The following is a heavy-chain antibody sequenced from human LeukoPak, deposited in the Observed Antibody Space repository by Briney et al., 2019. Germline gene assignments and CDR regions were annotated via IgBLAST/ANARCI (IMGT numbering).Heavy chain of an antibody. V-gene: IGHV4-59*08. CDR3: ARASRDGYNFYYYYGMDV. Sequence: SETLSLTCAVYGGSFSGYYWSWIRQPPGKGLEWIGYIYYSGSTNYNPSLKSRVTISVDTSKNQFSLKLSSVTAADTAVYYCARASRDGYNFYYYYGMDVWGQGTTVTVSS. CDR2: IYYSGST. CDR1: GGSFSGYY. J-gene: IGHJ6*02. D-gene: IGHD5-24*01.